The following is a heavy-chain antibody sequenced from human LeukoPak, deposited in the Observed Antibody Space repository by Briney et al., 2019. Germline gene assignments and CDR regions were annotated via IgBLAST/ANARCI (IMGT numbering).Heavy chain of an antibody. CDR1: GFTLSSYA. D-gene: IGHD1-14*01. V-gene: IGHV3-23*01. J-gene: IGHJ4*02. CDR3: ARPRDYFDY. CDR2: ISGSGGST. Sequence: PGGSLRLSGAASGFTLSSYAMSWVRQAPGKGLEWVSAISGSGGSTYYADSVKGRFTISRDNSKNTLYLQMNSLRAEDTAVYYCARPRDYFDYWGQGTLVTVSS.